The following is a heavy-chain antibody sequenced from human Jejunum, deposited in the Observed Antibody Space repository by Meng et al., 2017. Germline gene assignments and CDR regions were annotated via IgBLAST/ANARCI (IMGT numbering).Heavy chain of an antibody. CDR2: ISASGDTS. D-gene: IGHD1-1*01. CDR1: GFTFNNHA. J-gene: IGHJ4*02. CDR3: ARGTITPPGTGWGCFCDY. V-gene: IGHV3-23*01. Sequence: GESLKISCAASGFTFNNHAMSWVRQAPGKGLEWVSHISASGDTSHYTDSVKGRFSISRDSYRNTLYLQMNSLRAEDTAVYYCARGTITPPGTGWGCFCDYWGLGTLVTVSS.